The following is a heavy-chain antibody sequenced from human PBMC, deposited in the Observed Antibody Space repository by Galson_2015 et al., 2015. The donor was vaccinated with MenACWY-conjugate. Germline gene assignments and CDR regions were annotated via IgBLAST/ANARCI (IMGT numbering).Heavy chain of an antibody. J-gene: IGHJ4*02. Sequence: SLRLSCAASGFIFSSHCMSWVRQAPGRGLEWISYISSSRTSINYADSVKGRFTISRDNAKNSLYLQMNSLRDEDTAVYYCAKSMTILDYWGQGTLVTVSS. CDR3: AKSMTILDY. CDR1: GFIFSSHC. CDR2: ISSSRTSI. D-gene: IGHD4/OR15-4a*01. V-gene: IGHV3-48*02.